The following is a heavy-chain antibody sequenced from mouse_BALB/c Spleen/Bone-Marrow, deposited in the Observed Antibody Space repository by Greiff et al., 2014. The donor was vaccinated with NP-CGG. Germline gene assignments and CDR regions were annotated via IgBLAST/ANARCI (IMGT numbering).Heavy chain of an antibody. CDR1: GYTFTSYV. J-gene: IGHJ2*01. CDR3: AREGVDYFDY. CDR2: INPYNDGT. V-gene: IGHV1-14*01. Sequence: LQESGPELVKPGASVKMSCKASGYTFTSYVMHWVKQKPGQGLVWIGYINPYNDGTKYNEKFKGKATLTSDKSSSTAYMELSSLTSEDSAVYYCAREGVDYFDYWGQGTTLTVSS.